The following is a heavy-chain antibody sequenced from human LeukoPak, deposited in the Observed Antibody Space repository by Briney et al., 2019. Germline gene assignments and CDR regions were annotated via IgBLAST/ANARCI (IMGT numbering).Heavy chain of an antibody. CDR1: GFTFSSYS. J-gene: IGHJ4*02. V-gene: IGHV3-21*01. CDR3: ARSRRNRIDSYGYSGVY. CDR2: ISSSSSYI. Sequence: PGGSLRLSCAASGFTFSSYSMNWVRQAPGKGLEWVSSISSSSSYIYYADSVKGRFTISRDNAKNSLYLQMNSLRAEDTAVYYCARSRRNRIDSYGYSGVYWGQGTLVTVSS. D-gene: IGHD5-18*01.